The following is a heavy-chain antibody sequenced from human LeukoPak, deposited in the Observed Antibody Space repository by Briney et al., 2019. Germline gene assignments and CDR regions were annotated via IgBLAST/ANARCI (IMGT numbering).Heavy chain of an antibody. CDR1: GYTFTSYY. CDR3: ARVGLKSWYFDL. V-gene: IGHV1-69*04. CDR2: IIPILGIA. J-gene: IGHJ2*01. D-gene: IGHD3/OR15-3a*01. Sequence: GASVKVSCKASGYTFTSYYMHWVRQAPGQGREWMGRIIPILGIANYAQKFQGRVTITADKSTSTAYMELSSLRSEDAAVYYCARVGLKSWYFDLWGRGTLVTVCS.